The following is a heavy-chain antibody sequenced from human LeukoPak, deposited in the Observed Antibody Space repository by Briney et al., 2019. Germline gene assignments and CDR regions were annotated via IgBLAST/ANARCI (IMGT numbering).Heavy chain of an antibody. J-gene: IGHJ3*02. CDR3: ARVGYRVAFDI. D-gene: IGHD5-18*01. CDR1: GYTFTIYY. Sequence: ASVTVSFRASGYTFTIYYMHWVRQAPGQGLGWMGIINPSGGSTSYAQKFQGRVTMTRDTSTSTVYMELSSLRSEDTAVYYCARVGYRVAFDIWGQGTMVTVSS. V-gene: IGHV1-46*01. CDR2: INPSGGST.